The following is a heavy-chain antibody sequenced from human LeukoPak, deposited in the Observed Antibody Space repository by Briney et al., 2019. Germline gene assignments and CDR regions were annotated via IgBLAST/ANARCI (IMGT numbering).Heavy chain of an antibody. CDR3: ARDSRTYSSGAS. V-gene: IGHV1-69*13. Sequence: ASVKVSCKASGYTFTSYGISWVRQAPGQGLEWMGEIIPIFGTPNYAQKFQGRVTITADESTSTAYMELSSLRSEDTAVYYCARDSRTYSSGASWGQGTLVTVSS. D-gene: IGHD6-19*01. CDR1: GYTFTSYG. J-gene: IGHJ5*02. CDR2: IIPIFGTP.